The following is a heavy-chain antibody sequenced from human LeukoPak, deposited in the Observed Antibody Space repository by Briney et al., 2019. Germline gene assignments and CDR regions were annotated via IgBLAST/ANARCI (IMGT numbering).Heavy chain of an antibody. J-gene: IGHJ4*02. CDR1: GGSISSSSYY. D-gene: IGHD3-22*01. CDR3: ARAPSYDSSGYQREFDY. Sequence: PSETLSLTCTVSGGSISSSSYYWGWIRQPPGKGLEWIGSIYYSGSTYYNPSLKSRVTISVDTSKNQFSLKLSSVTAADTAVYYCARAPSYDSSGYQREFDYWGQGTLVTVSS. V-gene: IGHV4-39*01. CDR2: IYYSGST.